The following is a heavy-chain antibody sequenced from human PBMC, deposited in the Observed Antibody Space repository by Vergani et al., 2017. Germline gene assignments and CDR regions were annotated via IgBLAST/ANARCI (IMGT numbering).Heavy chain of an antibody. CDR3: AKDLSSGWTVFDY. D-gene: IGHD6-19*01. J-gene: IGHJ4*02. CDR2: ISCDGSNK. V-gene: IGHV3-30*18. CDR1: GFTFSSYG. Sequence: QVQLVESGGGVVQPGRSLRLSCAASGFTFSSYGMHWVRQAPGKGLEWVAVISCDGSNKYYADSVKGRFTISRDNSKNTLYLQMNSLRAEDTAVYYCAKDLSSGWTVFDYWGQGTLVTVSS.